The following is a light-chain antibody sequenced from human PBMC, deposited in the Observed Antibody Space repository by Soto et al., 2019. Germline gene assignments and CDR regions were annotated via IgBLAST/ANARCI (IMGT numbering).Light chain of an antibody. Sequence: QAVVTQPASVSGSPGQSITISCTGTSSDVGAYTYVSWYQQHPGKAPKLMISEVSNRPSGVSDRFSGSKSGNTASLTISGLQAEDEADYYCSSYTSISTRVFGTGTKLTVL. CDR1: SSDVGAYTY. CDR3: SSYTSISTRV. V-gene: IGLV2-14*01. J-gene: IGLJ1*01. CDR2: EVS.